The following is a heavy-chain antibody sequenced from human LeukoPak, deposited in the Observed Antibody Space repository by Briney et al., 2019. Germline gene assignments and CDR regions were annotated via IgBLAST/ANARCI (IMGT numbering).Heavy chain of an antibody. J-gene: IGHJ4*02. CDR3: ARASRYSGDWLETPFVY. V-gene: IGHV4-59*01. CDR1: GGSISSYY. D-gene: IGHD6-19*01. CDR2: IYYSGTT. Sequence: SETLSLTCTVSGGSISSYYWSWIRQPPGKGLEWIGYIYYSGTTTYNPSLKSRVTISLDTSKKQFSLKLSSVTAADTAVYYCARASRYSGDWLETPFVYWGQGALVTVSS.